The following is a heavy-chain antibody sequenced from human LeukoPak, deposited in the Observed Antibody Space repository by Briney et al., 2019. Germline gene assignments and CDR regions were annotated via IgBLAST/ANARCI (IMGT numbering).Heavy chain of an antibody. V-gene: IGHV4-39*07. CDR2: INHSGST. D-gene: IGHD4-17*01. Sequence: SETLSLTCTVSGGSISSSSYYWGWIRQPPGKGLEWIGEINHSGSTNYNPSLKSRVTISVDTSKNQFSLKLSSVTAADTAVYYCARVRPKQIHYGDGEDYWGQGTLVTVSS. CDR1: GGSISSSSYY. J-gene: IGHJ4*02. CDR3: ARVRPKQIHYGDGEDY.